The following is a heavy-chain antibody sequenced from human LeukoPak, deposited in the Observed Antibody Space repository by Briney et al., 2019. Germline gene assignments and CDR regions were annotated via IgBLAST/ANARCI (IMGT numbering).Heavy chain of an antibody. V-gene: IGHV1-18*01. CDR2: ISAYNGNT. CDR3: ARENPAIPYNWFDP. CDR1: GYTFTSYG. J-gene: IGHJ5*02. D-gene: IGHD2-2*02. Sequence: ASVKVSCKASGYTFTSYGIGWVRQTPGQVLEWMGWISAYNGNTNYAQKLQGRVTMTTDTSTSTAYMELRSLRSDDTAVYYCARENPAIPYNWFDPWGQGTLVTVSS.